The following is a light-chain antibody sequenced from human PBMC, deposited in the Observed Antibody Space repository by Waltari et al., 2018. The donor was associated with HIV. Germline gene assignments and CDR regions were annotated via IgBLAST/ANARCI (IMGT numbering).Light chain of an antibody. CDR2: DNN. V-gene: IGLV1-44*01. CDR3: AAWDDSLNGL. Sequence: QSVLTQPPSASGTPGQRVTISCSGRRSNIGSNPVSWYQQVTGTAPKLLISDNNQRPSGVPDRFSGSKSGTSAYLAISGLQSEDEGDYYCAAWDDSLNGLFGGGTKLTV. J-gene: IGLJ2*01. CDR1: RSNIGSNP.